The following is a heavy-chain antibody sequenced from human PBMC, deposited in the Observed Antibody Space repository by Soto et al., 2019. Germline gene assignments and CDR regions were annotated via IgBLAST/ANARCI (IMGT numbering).Heavy chain of an antibody. D-gene: IGHD4-17*01. CDR3: ARRYGASFDY. Sequence: SETLSLTCAVSGSPIYINNWRSGFRPPPGKGLEWIGQVYPGGRSHYSPYLESPVTISVDQSKNQLSLNLNSVTAADTAVYYCARRYGASFDYWGQGTLVTVS. CDR2: VYPGGRS. CDR1: GSPIYINNW. V-gene: IGHV4-4*02. J-gene: IGHJ4*02.